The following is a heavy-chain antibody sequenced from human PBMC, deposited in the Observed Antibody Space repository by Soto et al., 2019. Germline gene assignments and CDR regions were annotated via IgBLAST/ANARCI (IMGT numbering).Heavy chain of an antibody. V-gene: IGHV1-69*01. Sequence: QVQLVQSGAEVKKPGSSVKVSCKASGGIFSTYAISWLRQAPGHGLEWMGGIIPIFGTPNYAQKFQGRVTITADESTSTAYMELSRLRSEDTAVYCCARDRDDYGSGNYYNRIDFWGQGTLVTVSS. CDR1: GGIFSTYA. CDR3: ARDRDDYGSGNYYNRIDF. CDR2: IIPIFGTP. J-gene: IGHJ4*02. D-gene: IGHD3-10*01.